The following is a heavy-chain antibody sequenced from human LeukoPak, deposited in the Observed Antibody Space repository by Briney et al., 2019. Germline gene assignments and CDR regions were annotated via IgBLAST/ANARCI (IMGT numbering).Heavy chain of an antibody. V-gene: IGHV1-24*01. CDR2: FDPEDGET. CDR3: ATTEPGQCSGTSCYYTFDY. D-gene: IGHD2-2*01. CDR1: GYTLTELS. J-gene: IGHJ4*02. Sequence: ALVKVSCKVSGYTLTELSMHWVRQAPGKGLEWMGGFDPEDGETIYAQKFQGRVTMTEDTSTDTAYMELSSLRSEDTAVYYCATTEPGQCSGTSCYYTFDYWGQGTLVTVSS.